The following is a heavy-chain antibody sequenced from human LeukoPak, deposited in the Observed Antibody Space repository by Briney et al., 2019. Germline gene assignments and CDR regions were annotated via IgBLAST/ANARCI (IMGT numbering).Heavy chain of an antibody. D-gene: IGHD4-17*01. CDR2: ISYDGSIK. CDR3: ARDLSTVTTDAGFDY. J-gene: IGHJ4*02. CDR1: GFTFSSYA. V-gene: IGHV3-30-3*01. Sequence: PGGSLRLSCAASGFTFSSYAMHWVRQAPGKGLEWVAVISYDGSIKYYADSVKGRFTISRDNSKNTLYLQMNSLRAEDTAVYYCARDLSTVTTDAGFDYWGQGTLVTVSS.